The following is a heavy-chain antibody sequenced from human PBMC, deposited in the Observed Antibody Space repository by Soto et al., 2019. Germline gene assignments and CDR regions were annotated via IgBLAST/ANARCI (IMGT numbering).Heavy chain of an antibody. J-gene: IGHJ4*02. CDR1: RGSFSYFH. Sequence: QVQLQQWGGGLLKPSETLSLTCGLHRGSFSYFHWSWIRQPPGKGLEWIGEIHSSGSTNYNPSLRSRVTMSIDTSAMQFSLTLYSVTAADTAVYYCARGGGNPASTNDFWGQGALVTVSS. D-gene: IGHD3-16*01. CDR3: ARGGGNPASTNDF. CDR2: IHSSGST. V-gene: IGHV4-34*01.